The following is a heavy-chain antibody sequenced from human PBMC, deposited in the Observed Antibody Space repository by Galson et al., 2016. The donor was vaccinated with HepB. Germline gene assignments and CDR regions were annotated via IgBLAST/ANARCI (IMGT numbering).Heavy chain of an antibody. J-gene: IGHJ5*02. CDR3: VKDRPYGTGWYGCSES. CDR2: FRGRANT. Sequence: SLRLSCAASGFTFITSVMSWVRQTPGKGLEWVSSFRGRANTQYADSVRGRFTASRDDSKGTLFLQMNSLTADDTAVYYCVKDRPYGTGWYGCSESWGQGTLVIDSS. D-gene: IGHD6-13*01. CDR1: GFTFITSV. V-gene: IGHV3-23*01.